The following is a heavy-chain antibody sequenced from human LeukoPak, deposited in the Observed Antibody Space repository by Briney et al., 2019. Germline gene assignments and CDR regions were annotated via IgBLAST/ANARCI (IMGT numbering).Heavy chain of an antibody. Sequence: GGSLRLSCAASGFTFSSYYMHWVRQAPGKGLVWVSRIKSDGSVTGYADSVKGRFTISRDNARNTVYLQMNSLRAEDTAVYYCTRDWIDRGTFDPWGQGTLVTVSS. CDR1: GFTFSSYY. CDR2: IKSDGSVT. D-gene: IGHD2-2*03. CDR3: TRDWIDRGTFDP. J-gene: IGHJ5*02. V-gene: IGHV3-74*01.